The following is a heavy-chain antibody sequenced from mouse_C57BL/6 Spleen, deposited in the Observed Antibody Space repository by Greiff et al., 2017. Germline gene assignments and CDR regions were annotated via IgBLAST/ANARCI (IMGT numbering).Heavy chain of an antibody. CDR2: IDPSDSYT. D-gene: IGHD2-4*01. J-gene: IGHJ2*01. Sequence: VQLVESGAELVMPGASVKLSCKASGYTFTSYWMHWVKQRPGQGLEWIGEIDPSDSYTNYNQKFKGKSTLTVDKSSSTAYMQLSSLTSEDSAVYYCARGDYDDGDYWGQGTTLTVSS. CDR3: ARGDYDDGDY. CDR1: GYTFTSYW. V-gene: IGHV1-69*01.